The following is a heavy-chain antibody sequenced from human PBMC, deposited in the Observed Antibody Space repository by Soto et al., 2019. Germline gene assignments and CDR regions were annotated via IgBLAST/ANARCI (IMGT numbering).Heavy chain of an antibody. D-gene: IGHD2-2*01. CDR2: IKQDGSEK. CDR3: ARDKGYCSSTSCYAEYYFDY. V-gene: IGHV3-7*01. Sequence: EVQLVESKGGLVQPGGSLRLSCAASGFTFSNYWMTWVRQTPGKGLEWVANIKQDGSEKYYVDSVKGRFTISRDNAKNSLYLQMNSLRAEDTAVYYCARDKGYCSSTSCYAEYYFDYWGQGARVTVSS. J-gene: IGHJ4*02. CDR1: GFTFSNYW.